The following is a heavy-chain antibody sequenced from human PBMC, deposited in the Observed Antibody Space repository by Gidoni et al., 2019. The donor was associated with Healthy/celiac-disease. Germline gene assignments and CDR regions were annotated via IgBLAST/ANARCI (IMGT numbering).Heavy chain of an antibody. D-gene: IGHD6-6*01. Sequence: SWVRQAPGKGLEWVANIKEDGSENYHVDSVKGRFIVSRDNAKNSLYLQMNSLSAEDTAVYCCARASSSSSRYDYMDVWGKGTTVTVSS. V-gene: IGHV3-7*04. CDR3: ARASSSSSRYDYMDV. J-gene: IGHJ6*03. CDR2: IKEDGSEN.